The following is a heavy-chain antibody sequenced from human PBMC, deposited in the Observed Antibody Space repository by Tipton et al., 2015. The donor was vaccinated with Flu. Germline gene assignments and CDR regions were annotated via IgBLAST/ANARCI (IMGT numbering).Heavy chain of an antibody. CDR2: IYHSGST. CDR3: ARVGAVTMVRGLAFDAFDI. D-gene: IGHD3-10*01. CDR1: GASISSESYY. Sequence: LRLSCTVSGASISSESYYWGWIRQPPGKGLEWIGNIYHSGSTNYNQSLKSRVTISLDKSKNQFSLNLSSVTAADTAVYYCARVGAVTMVRGLAFDAFDIWGLGTMVAVSS. J-gene: IGHJ3*02. V-gene: IGHV4-39*07.